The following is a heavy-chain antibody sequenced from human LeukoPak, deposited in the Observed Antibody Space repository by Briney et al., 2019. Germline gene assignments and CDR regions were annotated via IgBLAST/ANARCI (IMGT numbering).Heavy chain of an antibody. CDR2: ISGSGSST. J-gene: IGHJ6*02. D-gene: IGHD5-24*01. CDR1: GFTFSRHG. V-gene: IGHV3-23*01. Sequence: PGGSLRLSCAASGFTFSRHGMSWVRQAPGKGLEWVSSISGSGSSTHFADSVKGRFTISRDNSKNTLYLQVISLRAEDTAVYYCAKALDGYNYPDYYGLDVWGRGTTVTVPS. CDR3: AKALDGYNYPDYYGLDV.